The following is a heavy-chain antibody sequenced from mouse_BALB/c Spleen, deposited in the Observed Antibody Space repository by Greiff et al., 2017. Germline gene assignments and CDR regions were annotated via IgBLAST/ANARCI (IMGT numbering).Heavy chain of an antibody. CDR1: GFSLTSYD. Sequence: QVHVKQSGPGLVAPSQSLSITCTVSGFSLTSYDISWIRQPPGKGLEWLGVIWTGGGTNYNSAFMSRLSISKDNSKSQVFLKMNSLQTDDTAIYYCVRDYYYGSSYYAMDYWGQGTSVTVSS. CDR3: VRDYYYGSSYYAMDY. V-gene: IGHV2-9-2*01. D-gene: IGHD1-1*01. CDR2: IWTGGGT. J-gene: IGHJ4*01.